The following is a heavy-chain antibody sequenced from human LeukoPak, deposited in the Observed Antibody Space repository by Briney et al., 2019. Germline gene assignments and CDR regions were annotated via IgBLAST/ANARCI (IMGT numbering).Heavy chain of an antibody. D-gene: IGHD3-10*01. CDR1: GGSISRYH. V-gene: IGHV4-4*07. CDR2: IDPSGST. Sequence: SETLSLTCTVSGGSISRYHLNWIRQSAGKRLEWIGRIDPSGSTNYNPSLKSRVTMSVDTSTNQFSLKLISVTAADTAVYYCAVYGSEGRDDFWGQGTLVTVSS. CDR3: AVYGSEGRDDF. J-gene: IGHJ4*02.